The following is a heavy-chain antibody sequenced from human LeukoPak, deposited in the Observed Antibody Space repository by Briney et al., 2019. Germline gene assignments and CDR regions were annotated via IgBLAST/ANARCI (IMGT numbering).Heavy chain of an antibody. V-gene: IGHV3-30-3*01. J-gene: IGHJ4*02. CDR3: ARGNYGDYHFDY. D-gene: IGHD4-17*01. CDR1: GFTFSSYA. Sequence: GGSLRLSCAASGFTFSSYAMHWVRQAPGKGLEWVAVIPYDGSNKYYADSVKGRFTISRDNSKNTLYLQMNSLRAEDTAVYYCARGNYGDYHFDYWGQGTLVTVSS. CDR2: IPYDGSNK.